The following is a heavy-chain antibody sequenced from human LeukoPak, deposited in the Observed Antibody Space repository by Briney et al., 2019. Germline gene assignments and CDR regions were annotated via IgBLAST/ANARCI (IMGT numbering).Heavy chain of an antibody. J-gene: IGHJ6*03. CDR1: GGTFSSYA. V-gene: IGHV1-69*06. CDR2: IIPIFGTA. CDR3: ARVTYYDFWSGYKVYYYYYYMDV. Sequence: ASVKVSCTASGGTFSSYAISWVRQAPGQGLEWMGGIIPIFGTANYAQKFQGRVTITADKSTSTAYMELSSLRSEDTAVYYCARVTYYDFWSGYKVYYYYYYMDVWGKGTTVTVSS. D-gene: IGHD3-3*01.